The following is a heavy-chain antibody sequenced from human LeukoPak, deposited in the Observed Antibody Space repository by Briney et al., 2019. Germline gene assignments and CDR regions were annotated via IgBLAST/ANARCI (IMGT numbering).Heavy chain of an antibody. Sequence: PSETLSLTCTVSGGSISSYYWSWIRQPPGKGLVWIGYIYYSGSTNYNPSLKSRVTISVDTSKNQFSLKLSSVTAADTAVYYCARVSGSYFGTIDYWGQGTLVTVSS. CDR2: IYYSGST. CDR1: GGSISSYY. J-gene: IGHJ4*02. V-gene: IGHV4-59*01. CDR3: ARVSGSYFGTIDY. D-gene: IGHD1-26*01.